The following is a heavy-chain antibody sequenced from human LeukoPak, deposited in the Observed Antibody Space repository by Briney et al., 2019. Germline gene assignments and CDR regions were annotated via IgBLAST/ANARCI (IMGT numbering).Heavy chain of an antibody. Sequence: GGSLRLSCAASGLTFSSYWMHWVRQAPGKGLVWVSRIKTDGSGTIYADSVKGRFTISRDNAKNTLYLQMNSLRAEDTAVYYCASSFSSSWFIFWGQGTLVTVSS. CDR2: IKTDGSGT. CDR3: ASSFSSSWFIF. J-gene: IGHJ4*02. CDR1: GLTFSSYW. D-gene: IGHD6-13*01. V-gene: IGHV3-74*01.